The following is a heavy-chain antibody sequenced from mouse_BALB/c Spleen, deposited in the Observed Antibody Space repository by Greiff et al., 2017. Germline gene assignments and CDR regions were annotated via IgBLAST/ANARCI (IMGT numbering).Heavy chain of an antibody. Sequence: EVQLVESGGGLVQPGGSRKLSCAASGFTFSSFGMHWVRQAPEKGLEWVAYISSGSSTIYYADTVKGRFTISRDNPKNTLFLQMTSLRSEDTAMYYCARRDYGHWYFDVWGAGTTVTVSS. D-gene: IGHD1-1*01. CDR1: GFTFSSFG. J-gene: IGHJ1*01. CDR3: ARRDYGHWYFDV. V-gene: IGHV5-17*02. CDR2: ISSGSSTI.